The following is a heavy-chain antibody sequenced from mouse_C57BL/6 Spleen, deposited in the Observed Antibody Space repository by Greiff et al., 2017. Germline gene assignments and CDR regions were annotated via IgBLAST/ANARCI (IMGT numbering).Heavy chain of an antibody. J-gene: IGHJ3*01. CDR1: GYTFTSYT. D-gene: IGHD1-1*01. CDR2: INPSSGYT. V-gene: IGHV1-4*01. Sequence: VKLVESGAELARPGASVKMSCKASGYTFTSYTMHWVKQRPGPGLEWIGYINPSSGYTKYNQKFKDKATLTADKSSSTAYMQLSSLTSEDSAVYYCARSGSSSFAYWGQGTLVTVSA. CDR3: ARSGSSSFAY.